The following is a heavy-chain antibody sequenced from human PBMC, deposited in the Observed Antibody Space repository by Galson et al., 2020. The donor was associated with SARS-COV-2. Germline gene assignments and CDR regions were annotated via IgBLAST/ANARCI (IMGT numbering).Heavy chain of an antibody. CDR1: GGSFSGYY. J-gene: IGHJ6*02. D-gene: IGHD5-18*01. CDR3: ARGLQGDHTAMVTYYYYYGMDV. V-gene: IGHV4-34*01. CDR2: INHSGIT. Sequence: ETSETLSLTCAVYGGSFSGYYWSWIRQPPGKGLEWFGEINHSGITNYNPSLKSRVTISVDTSKNQFSLKLSSVTAADTAVYYCARGLQGDHTAMVTYYYYYGMDVWGQGTTVTVSS.